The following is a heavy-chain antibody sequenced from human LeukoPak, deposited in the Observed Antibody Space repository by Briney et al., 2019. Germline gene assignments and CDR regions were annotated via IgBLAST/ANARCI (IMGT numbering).Heavy chain of an antibody. V-gene: IGHV4-4*07. CDR3: ARMTIAAAGFWYFDY. CDR2: IYTSGST. CDR1: GGSISSYY. D-gene: IGHD6-13*01. Sequence: SETLSLTCTVSGGSISSYYWSWIRQPAGKGLEWIGRIYTSGSTNYNPSLKSRVTMSVDTSKTQFSLKLSSVTAADTAVYYCARMTIAAAGFWYFDYWGQGTLVTVSS. J-gene: IGHJ4*02.